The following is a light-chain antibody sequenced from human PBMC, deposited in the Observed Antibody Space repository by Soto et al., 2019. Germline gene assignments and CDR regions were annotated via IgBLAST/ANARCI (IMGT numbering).Light chain of an antibody. CDR1: QNIGRS. J-gene: IGKJ1*01. CDR2: DAS. V-gene: IGKV1-5*01. Sequence: DIPMTQSPSTLSASVGDRVTITCRASQNIGRSLAWYQQKPGETPKVLVYDASSLKSGVPSRFSGSGSGTHFTLTINSLQAEDSATYFCLQDYTYPWTFGQGTKVDI. CDR3: LQDYTYPWT.